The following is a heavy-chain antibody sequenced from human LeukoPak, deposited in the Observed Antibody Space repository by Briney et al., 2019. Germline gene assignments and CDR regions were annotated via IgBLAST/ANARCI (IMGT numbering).Heavy chain of an antibody. CDR2: ISSRSSTV. V-gene: IGHV3-48*01. Sequence: GGSLRLSCAASGFTFSSYSMNWVRQAPGKGLEWVSYISSRSSTVYYADSVKGRFTISRDNAKNSLYLQMNSLRAEDTAVYYCARALGYCSSASCYYFDNWGQGTLVTVSS. J-gene: IGHJ4*02. D-gene: IGHD2-2*01. CDR1: GFTFSSYS. CDR3: ARALGYCSSASCYYFDN.